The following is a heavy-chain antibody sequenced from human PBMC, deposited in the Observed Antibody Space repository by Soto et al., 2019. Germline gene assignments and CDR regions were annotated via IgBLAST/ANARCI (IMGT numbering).Heavy chain of an antibody. V-gene: IGHV3-53*01. D-gene: IGHD2-2*01. CDR3: AKDTYSRSWYF. Sequence: GGSLRLSCAASGFTVSSNYMSWVRQAPGKGLEWVSVIYSGGSTYYADSVKGRFTISRDNSKNTLYLQMNGLRAEYTALYYCAKDTYSRSWYFWGQGTLVTVSS. CDR2: IYSGGST. J-gene: IGHJ4*02. CDR1: GFTVSSNY.